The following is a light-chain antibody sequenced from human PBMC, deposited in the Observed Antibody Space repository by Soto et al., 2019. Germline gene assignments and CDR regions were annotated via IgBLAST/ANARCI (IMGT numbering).Light chain of an antibody. CDR3: SSYTSSSTLDVV. V-gene: IGLV2-14*01. J-gene: IGLJ2*01. CDR2: DVS. CDR1: SSDVDGYNY. Sequence: QSVLTQPASVSGSPGQSSTISCTGTSSDVDGYNYVSWYQQHPGKAPKLMIYDVSNPPSGVSNRFSGSKSGNTASLTISGLQADDEADYYCSSYTSSSTLDVVFGGGTKLTVL.